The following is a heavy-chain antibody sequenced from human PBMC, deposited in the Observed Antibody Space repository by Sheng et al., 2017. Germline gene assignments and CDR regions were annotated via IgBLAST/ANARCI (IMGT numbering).Heavy chain of an antibody. D-gene: IGHD6-25*01. CDR3: VAATPTSDY. J-gene: IGHJ4*02. CDR1: GFRFSIYA. V-gene: IGHV3-74*02. Sequence: EVQLSESGGGLKQPGTSLRLSCRASGFRFSIYAMNWVRQGPGKGLQWVSGINSDGSSTTHTDSVKGRFTISRDNAKNRLYLQMNSLRAEDTALYYCVAATPTSDYWGQGTLVSVSS. CDR2: INSDGSST.